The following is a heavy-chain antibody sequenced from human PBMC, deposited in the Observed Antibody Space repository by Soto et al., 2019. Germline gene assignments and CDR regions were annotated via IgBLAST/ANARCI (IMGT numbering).Heavy chain of an antibody. CDR3: ARTRSSKEFDP. V-gene: IGHV3-21*05. J-gene: IGHJ5*02. D-gene: IGHD3-16*01. CDR1: GFTFSTYS. CDR2: ISSSSSYT. Sequence: GGSLRLSCAASGFTFSTYSMNWVRQAPGKGLEWVSYISSSSSYTNYADSVKGRFTISRDNAKNSLYLQMNSLRAEDTAVYYCARTRSSKEFDPWGQGTLVTVSS.